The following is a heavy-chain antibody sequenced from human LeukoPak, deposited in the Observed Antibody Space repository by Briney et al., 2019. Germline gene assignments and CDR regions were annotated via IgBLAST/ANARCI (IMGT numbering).Heavy chain of an antibody. CDR1: GFTFSTYS. J-gene: IGHJ4*02. CDR3: ARVSPYSSSSADF. D-gene: IGHD6-6*01. CDR2: ISSSSNI. Sequence: GGSLRLSCAASGFTFSTYSMNWVRQAPGKGLEWVSYISSSSNIYYADSVKGRFTISRDNAKNSLYLQMNSLRAEDAAVYYCARVSPYSSSSADFWSQGTLVTVSS. V-gene: IGHV3-48*01.